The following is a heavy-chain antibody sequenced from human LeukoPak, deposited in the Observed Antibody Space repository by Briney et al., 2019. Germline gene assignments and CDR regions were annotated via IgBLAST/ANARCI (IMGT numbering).Heavy chain of an antibody. V-gene: IGHV1-2*02. Sequence: ASVKVSCKASGYTFTDYYMHWVRQAPGQGFEWMGWINPNDGDTNYAQKFQGRVTMTRDTSISTAHMEVSRLRSDDTAVYYCARANFLYSSSTCLFDYWGQGTLVTVSS. CDR1: GYTFTDYY. D-gene: IGHD2-2*01. CDR2: INPNDGDT. J-gene: IGHJ4*02. CDR3: ARANFLYSSSTCLFDY.